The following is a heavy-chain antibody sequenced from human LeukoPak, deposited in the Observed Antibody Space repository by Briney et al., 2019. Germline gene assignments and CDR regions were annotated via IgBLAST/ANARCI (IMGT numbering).Heavy chain of an antibody. J-gene: IGHJ6*03. Sequence: GGSLRLSCAASGFTFSSYGTSWVRQAPGKGLEWVSAISGSGGSTYYADSVKGRFTISRDNSKNTLYLQMNSLRAEDTAVYYCAKDGGEYYDILTGYYPRLYYMDVWGKGTTVTISS. CDR1: GFTFSSYG. CDR2: ISGSGGST. D-gene: IGHD3-9*01. V-gene: IGHV3-23*01. CDR3: AKDGGEYYDILTGYYPRLYYMDV.